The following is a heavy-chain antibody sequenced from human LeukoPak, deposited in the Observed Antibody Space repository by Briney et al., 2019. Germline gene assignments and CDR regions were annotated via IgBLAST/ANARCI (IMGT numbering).Heavy chain of an antibody. V-gene: IGHV3-9*01. CDR1: GFTFDDYA. Sequence: GGSLRLSCAASGFTFDDYAMHWVRQAPGKGLEWVSGISWNSDSIGYADSVKGRFTISRDNAKNSLYLQMNSVRAEDTALYYCAKDGDRYYYDSSGYYPPQWFAFDIWGQGTMVTVSS. CDR3: AKDGDRYYYDSSGYYPPQWFAFDI. CDR2: ISWNSDSI. D-gene: IGHD3-22*01. J-gene: IGHJ3*02.